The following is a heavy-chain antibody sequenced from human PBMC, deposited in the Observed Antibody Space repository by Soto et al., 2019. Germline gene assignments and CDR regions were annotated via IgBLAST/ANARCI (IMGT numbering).Heavy chain of an antibody. J-gene: IGHJ3*01. CDR2: IYSSGKFI. V-gene: IGHV3-21*01. CDR3: ARDQMHDYNYDSSGYWRGAFDV. CDR1: GFPFTTYT. D-gene: IGHD3-22*01. Sequence: LRLSCAASGFPFTTYTMNWVRQTPGKGLEWVSSIYSSGKFIYYADSMKGRFTISRDDAKKLLFLQMNSLRAEDTAVYYCARDQMHDYNYDSSGYWRGAFDVWGQGIRVTVSS.